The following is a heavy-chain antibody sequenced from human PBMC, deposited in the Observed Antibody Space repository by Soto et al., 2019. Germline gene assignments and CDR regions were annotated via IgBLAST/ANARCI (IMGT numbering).Heavy chain of an antibody. CDR3: ATDLGTGY. CDR1: GFTFSSYW. J-gene: IGHJ4*02. CDR2: MNSDGSST. Sequence: EVQLVESGGGLVQPGGSLRLSCAASGFTFSSYWMHRVRQAPGKGLVWVSRMNSDGSSTSYADSVKGRFTISRDNAKNTLYLQMNSLKTEDTAVYYCATDLGTGYWGQGTLVTVSS. V-gene: IGHV3-74*01. D-gene: IGHD7-27*01.